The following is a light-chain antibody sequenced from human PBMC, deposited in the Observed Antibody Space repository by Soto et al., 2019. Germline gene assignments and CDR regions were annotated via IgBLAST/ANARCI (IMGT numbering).Light chain of an antibody. CDR3: QQYYSTPMYT. V-gene: IGKV4-1*01. J-gene: IGKJ2*01. CDR2: WAS. CDR1: QSVLYNSNNKNY. Sequence: DIVMTQSPDSLAVSLGERATINCKSSQSVLYNSNNKNYLACYQQKPGQPPKLLIYWASTRESGVPDRFSGSGSGTDFTLTISSLQAEDVAVYYCQQYYSTPMYTFGQGTKLEI.